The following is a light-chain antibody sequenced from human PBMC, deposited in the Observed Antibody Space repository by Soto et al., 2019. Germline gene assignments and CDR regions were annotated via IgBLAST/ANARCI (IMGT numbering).Light chain of an antibody. V-gene: IGLV1-51*02. CDR1: SSNIGNNY. J-gene: IGLJ1*01. CDR3: GTWDSSLSAV. Sequence: PAQKVTISCSGSSSNIGNNYVSWYQQLPGTAPKLLIYENNKRPSGIPDRFSGSKSGTSATLGITGLQTGDEADYYCGTWDSSLSAVFGTGTKVTVL. CDR2: ENN.